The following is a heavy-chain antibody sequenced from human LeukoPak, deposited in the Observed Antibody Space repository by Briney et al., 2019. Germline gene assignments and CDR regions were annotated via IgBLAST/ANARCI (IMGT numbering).Heavy chain of an antibody. V-gene: IGHV1-69*13. Sequence: ASVKVSCKASGGTFSSYAISWVRQAPGQGLEWMGGIIPIFGTANYAQKFQGRVTITPDESTSTAYMEPSSLRCEDTAVYYCARDAGFGTGDAFDIWGQGTMVTVSS. CDR1: GGTFSSYA. CDR2: IIPIFGTA. CDR3: ARDAGFGTGDAFDI. D-gene: IGHD3-10*01. J-gene: IGHJ3*02.